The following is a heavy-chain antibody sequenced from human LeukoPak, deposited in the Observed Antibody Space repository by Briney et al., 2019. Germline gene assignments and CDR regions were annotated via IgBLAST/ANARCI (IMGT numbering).Heavy chain of an antibody. CDR2: ISGGGSA. CDR3: ATRDKGYYYGMDV. J-gene: IGHJ6*02. D-gene: IGHD5-24*01. Sequence: PGGSLRLSCAASGFTVSVSYMTWVRQAPGKGLEWVSIISGGGSAYYADSVKGRFTISRDSSKNTLYLQMNSLRAEDTAVYYCATRDKGYYYGMDVWGQGTTVTVSS. V-gene: IGHV3-66*01. CDR1: GFTVSVSY.